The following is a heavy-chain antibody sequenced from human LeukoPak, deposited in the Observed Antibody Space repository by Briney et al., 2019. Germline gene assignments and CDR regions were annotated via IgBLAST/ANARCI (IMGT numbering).Heavy chain of an antibody. CDR2: INLSGST. D-gene: IGHD4-17*01. Sequence: PSETLSLTCAGYCGSFSGYYWSWIRQPPGKGLEWIGEINLSGSTNYNPSLKSRVTISVDTSKNQFSLKLSSVTAADTAVYYCARAKSKRGSYGDRFDYWGQGTLVTVSS. CDR3: ARAKSKRGSYGDRFDY. CDR1: CGSFSGYY. V-gene: IGHV4-34*01. J-gene: IGHJ4*02.